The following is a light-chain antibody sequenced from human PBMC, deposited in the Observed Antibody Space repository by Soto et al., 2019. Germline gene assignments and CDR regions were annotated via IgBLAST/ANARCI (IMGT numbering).Light chain of an antibody. CDR1: ESINIW. Sequence: DIQLTQFPSTLSASVGDRVSITCRARESINIWLAWYQQKPGKAPKLLMYDASILASGVSPRFSGSGSGTQFTLTISSLQPDDFATYYCQQYNSYRTFGQ. V-gene: IGKV1-5*01. CDR2: DAS. J-gene: IGKJ1*01. CDR3: QQYNSYRT.